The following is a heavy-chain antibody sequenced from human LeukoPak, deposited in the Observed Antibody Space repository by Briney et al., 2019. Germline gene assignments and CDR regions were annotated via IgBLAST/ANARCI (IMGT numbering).Heavy chain of an antibody. V-gene: IGHV5-51*01. Sequence: GASLQISCKGSGYSFTSYWIGWVRQMPGKGLEWMGIIYPGDSDTRYSPSFQGQVTISADKSISTAYLQWSSLKASDTAMYYCARRAVADAFDIWGQGTMVTVSS. CDR3: ARRAVADAFDI. CDR2: IYPGDSDT. J-gene: IGHJ3*02. D-gene: IGHD6-19*01. CDR1: GYSFTSYW.